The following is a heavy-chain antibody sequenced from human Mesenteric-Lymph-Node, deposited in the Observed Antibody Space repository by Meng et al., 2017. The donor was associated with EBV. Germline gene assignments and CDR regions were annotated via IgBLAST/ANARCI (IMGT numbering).Heavy chain of an antibody. CDR1: GFIVSGHY. CDR3: VRGPWNN. CDR2: IYTDGST. J-gene: IGHJ4*02. Sequence: GGFVQPGGSLSLSCAASGFIVSGHYMGWVRQAPGKGLEWVSVIYTDGSTYYADSVKGRYTISRDNSKNTLFIQMNNLRVDDTAVYYCVRGPWNNWGQGTLVTVSS. D-gene: IGHD1/OR15-1a*01. V-gene: IGHV3-53*01.